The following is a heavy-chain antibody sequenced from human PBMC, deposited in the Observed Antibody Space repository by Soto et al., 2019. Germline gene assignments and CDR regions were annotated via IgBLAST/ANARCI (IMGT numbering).Heavy chain of an antibody. Sequence: SLRLSCAASGFTFSSYWMHWVRQAPGKGLVWVSRINSDGSSTSYADSVEGRFTISRDNAKNTLYLQMNSLRAEDTAVYYYYYYGMDVWGQGTTVTVSS. V-gene: IGHV3-74*01. CDR1: GFTFSSYW. J-gene: IGHJ6*02. CDR2: INSDGSST. CDR3: YYYGMDV.